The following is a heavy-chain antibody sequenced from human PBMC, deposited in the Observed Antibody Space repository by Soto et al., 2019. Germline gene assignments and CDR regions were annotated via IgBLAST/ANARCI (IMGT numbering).Heavy chain of an antibody. CDR2: IYYSGST. CDR3: ARRTHIVVVPAAMKGSGYYYYYMDV. CDR1: GGSISSYY. V-gene: IGHV4-59*08. J-gene: IGHJ6*03. D-gene: IGHD2-2*01. Sequence: SETLSLTCTVSGGSISSYYWSWIRQPPGKGLEWIGYIYYSGSTNYNPSLKSRVTISVDTSKNQFSLKLSSVTAADTAVYYCARRTHIVVVPAAMKGSGYYYYYMDVWGKGTTVTVSS.